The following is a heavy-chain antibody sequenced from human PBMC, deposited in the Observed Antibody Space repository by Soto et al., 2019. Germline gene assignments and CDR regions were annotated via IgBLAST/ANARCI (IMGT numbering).Heavy chain of an antibody. CDR1: GFTFSSYG. V-gene: IGHV3-33*01. D-gene: IGHD3-22*01. J-gene: IGHJ4*02. Sequence: QVQLVESGGGVVQPGRSLRLSCAASGFTFSSYGMHWVRQAPGKGLEWVAVIWYDGSNKYYADSVKGRFTISRDNSKNTLYLQMNSLRAEDTAVYYCARDEMISLFDYWGQGTLVTVSS. CDR2: IWYDGSNK. CDR3: ARDEMISLFDY.